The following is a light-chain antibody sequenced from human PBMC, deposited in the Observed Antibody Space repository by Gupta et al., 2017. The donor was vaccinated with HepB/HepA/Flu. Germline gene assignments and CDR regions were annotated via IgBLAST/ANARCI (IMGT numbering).Light chain of an antibody. V-gene: IGLV2-14*01. J-gene: IGLJ1*01. CDR2: DVS. CDR1: SSDVGGYNH. Sequence: QSALTQPASVSGSPGQSITISCTGTSSDVGGYNHVSWYQQHPGKAPKLMMYDVSNRPSGVSNRFSGSKSGNTDSLTISGLQAEDEADYYCSSYTSSSTLVFGTGTKVTVL. CDR3: SSYTSSSTLV.